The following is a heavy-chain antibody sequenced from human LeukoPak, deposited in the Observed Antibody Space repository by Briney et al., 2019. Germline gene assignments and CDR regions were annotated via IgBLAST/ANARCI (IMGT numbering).Heavy chain of an antibody. J-gene: IGHJ4*02. CDR3: ARVGFTSSWSNFDY. Sequence: ASVKVSCKASGYTFAAYFIHWVRQAPGQGLEWMGRINPNGGDTNYAQKFQGRVTMTGDTSISTAYMELSSLRSDNTAMYYCARVGFTSSWSNFDYWGQGTLVTVSS. CDR2: INPNGGDT. D-gene: IGHD6-13*01. V-gene: IGHV1-2*06. CDR1: GYTFAAYF.